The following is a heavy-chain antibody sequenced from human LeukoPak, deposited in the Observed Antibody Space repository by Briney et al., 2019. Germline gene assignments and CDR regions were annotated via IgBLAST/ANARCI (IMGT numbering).Heavy chain of an antibody. V-gene: IGHV3-74*01. J-gene: IGHJ4*02. CDR1: GFTFSSYW. D-gene: IGHD4-23*01. CDR3: ARGRAHGNEY. Sequence: QPGGSLRLSCAASGFTFSSYWKNWVRQAPGKGLVWVSRIASDGSSTTYADSVKGRFSISRDNAKNTLYLQMNSLRVEDTAVYYCARGRAHGNEYWGQGTLVTVSS. CDR2: IASDGSST.